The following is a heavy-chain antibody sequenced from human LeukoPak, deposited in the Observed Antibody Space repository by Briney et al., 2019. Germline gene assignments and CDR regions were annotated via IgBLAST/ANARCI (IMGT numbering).Heavy chain of an antibody. CDR3: ARGYSSSWYFNWFDP. Sequence: PSETLSLTCTVSGGSISSYYWSWIRQPPGKGLEWIGYFYGFGSTNYNPSLRSRVTVSLDTSKNQFSLKLSSVTAADTAVYCARGYSSSWYFNWFDPWGQGTLVTVSS. CDR1: GGSISSYY. V-gene: IGHV4-59*08. J-gene: IGHJ5*02. CDR2: FYGFGST. D-gene: IGHD6-13*01.